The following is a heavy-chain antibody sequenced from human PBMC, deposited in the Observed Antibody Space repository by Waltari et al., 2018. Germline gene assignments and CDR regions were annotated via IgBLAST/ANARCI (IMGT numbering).Heavy chain of an antibody. CDR1: GYTLSKLS. D-gene: IGHD3-10*01. V-gene: IGHV1-24*01. CDR2: LDPEDGET. J-gene: IGHJ4*02. Sequence: QVQLVQSGAEVKKPGASVKVSCKVSGYTLSKLSIHWVRQAPGKGLEWMGGLDPEDGETIYAQKFQGRVTMTEDTSTDTAYMELSSLRSEDTAVYYCATRDMVRGVIITDYWGQGTLVTVSS. CDR3: ATRDMVRGVIITDY.